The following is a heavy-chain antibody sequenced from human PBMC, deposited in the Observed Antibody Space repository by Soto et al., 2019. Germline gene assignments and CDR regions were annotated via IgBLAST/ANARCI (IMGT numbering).Heavy chain of an antibody. CDR3: AKEGALGLYYFDY. D-gene: IGHD3-10*01. J-gene: IGHJ4*02. CDR2: ISAGGSST. CDR1: GFTFSSYV. V-gene: IGHV3-23*01. Sequence: GGSLRLSCAASGFTFSSYVMSWVRQAPGKGLEWVSTISAGGSSTYYADSVKGRFAISRDNSKNTLYLQMNSLRPEDTAVYYCAKEGALGLYYFDYWGQGTLVTVSS.